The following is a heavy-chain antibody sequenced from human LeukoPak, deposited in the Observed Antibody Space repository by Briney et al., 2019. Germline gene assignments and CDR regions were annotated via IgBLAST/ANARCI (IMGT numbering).Heavy chain of an antibody. CDR2: MNPNSGNT. CDR3: ARAASASWETTDRIRHSHYYYYYYMDV. V-gene: IGHV1-8*03. CDR1: GYTFTSYD. J-gene: IGHJ6*03. D-gene: IGHD1-26*01. Sequence: ASVKVSCKASGYTFTSYDINWVRQATGQGLEWMGWMNPNSGNTGYAQKFQGRVTITRNTSISTAYMELSSLRSEDTAVCYCARAASASWETTDRIRHSHYYYYYYMDVWGKGTTVTVSS.